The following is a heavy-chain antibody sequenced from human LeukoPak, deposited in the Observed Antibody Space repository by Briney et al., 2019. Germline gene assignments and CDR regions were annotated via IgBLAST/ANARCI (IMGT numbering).Heavy chain of an antibody. J-gene: IGHJ4*02. D-gene: IGHD6-19*01. CDR2: ISSSSSTI. CDR3: ARGLGIAVAGTRDY. CDR1: GFTFSSYS. V-gene: IGHV3-48*01. Sequence: GGSLRLSCAASGFTFSSYSMNWVRQAPGKGREWVSYISSSSSTIYYTDSVKGRFTISRDNAKNSLYLQMNSLRAEDTAVYYCARGLGIAVAGTRDYWGQGTLVTVSS.